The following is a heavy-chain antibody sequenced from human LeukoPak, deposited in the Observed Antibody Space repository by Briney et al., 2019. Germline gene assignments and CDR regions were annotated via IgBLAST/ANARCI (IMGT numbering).Heavy chain of an antibody. J-gene: IGHJ4*02. V-gene: IGHV4-59*08. CDR3: ASTGYCIGGSCYSNYFDH. CDR1: GVSITSFY. CDR2: KYFSGST. D-gene: IGHD2-15*01. Sequence: PSETLSLTCTVSGVSITSFYWSWIRQPPGKGLEWIGYKYFSGSTNYNPSLKSRVTVSLDTTKNQVSLKLSSVSAADTAVYYCASTGYCIGGSCYSNYFDHWGQGTLVTVSS.